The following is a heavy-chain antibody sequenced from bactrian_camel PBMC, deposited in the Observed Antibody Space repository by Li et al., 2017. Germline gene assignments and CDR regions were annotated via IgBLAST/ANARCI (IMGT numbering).Heavy chain of an antibody. CDR1: EYAYSSNC. Sequence: HVQLVESGGGSVQAGGSLTLSCVASEYAYSSNCMAWFRQRPGNEREGIATIDQGSGRTTYADSVKGRFTISRDNAKRTLYLHMTTLEPEDTATYYCAAGAAKWGVGESCSRALTWGNTNYGQAYWGKGTQVTVS. V-gene: IGHV3S1*01. CDR2: IDQGSGRT. D-gene: IGHD1*01. J-gene: IGHJ7*01.